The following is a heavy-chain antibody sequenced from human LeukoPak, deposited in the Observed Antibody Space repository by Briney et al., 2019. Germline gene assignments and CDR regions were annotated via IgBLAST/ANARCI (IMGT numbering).Heavy chain of an antibody. J-gene: IGHJ4*02. V-gene: IGHV1-18*01. D-gene: IGHD5-18*01. CDR3: ARNRDPRGYSYGYGAIDY. CDR1: GYTFTSYG. CDR2: ISAYNGNT. Sequence: ASVKVSCKASGYTFTSYGISWVRQAPGQGLEWMGWISAYNGNTNYAQKLQGRVTMTTDTSTSTAYMELRSLRSDDTAVYYCARNRDPRGYSYGYGAIDYWGQGTLVTVSS.